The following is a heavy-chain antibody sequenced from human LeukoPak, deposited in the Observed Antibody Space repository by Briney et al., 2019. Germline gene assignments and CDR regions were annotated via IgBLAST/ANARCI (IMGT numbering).Heavy chain of an antibody. CDR2: INHSGST. V-gene: IGHV4-34*01. CDR1: GGSFSGYY. J-gene: IGHJ6*03. Sequence: SETLSLTCAVYGGSFSGYYWSWIRQPPGKGLEWIGEINHSGSTNYNPSLKSRATISVDTSKNQFSLKLSSVTAADTAVYYCARGYSSSFYYYYMDVWGKGTTVTVSS. CDR3: ARGYSSSFYYYYMDV. D-gene: IGHD6-6*01.